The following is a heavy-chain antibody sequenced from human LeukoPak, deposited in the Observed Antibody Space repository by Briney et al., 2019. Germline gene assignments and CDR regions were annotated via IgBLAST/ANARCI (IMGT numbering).Heavy chain of an antibody. CDR2: ANPNSGNT. J-gene: IGHJ4*02. Sequence: GASVKVSCKASGYTFTSYDINWVRQATGQGLEWMGWANPNSGNTGYAQKFQGRVTMTRNTSISTAYMELSSLRSEDTAVYYCAREGIAAAGPPGGFDYWGQGTLVTVSS. V-gene: IGHV1-8*01. CDR3: AREGIAAAGPPGGFDY. CDR1: GYTFTSYD. D-gene: IGHD6-13*01.